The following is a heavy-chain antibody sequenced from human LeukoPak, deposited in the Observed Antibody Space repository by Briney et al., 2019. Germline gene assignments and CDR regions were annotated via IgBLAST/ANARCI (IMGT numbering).Heavy chain of an antibody. CDR3: ARETGTSEKFDYYMDV. Sequence: ASVKVSCKASGYTFTGYYMHWVRQAPGQGLGWMGRINPNSGGTNDAQKFQGRVTMTRDTSISTAYIELSRVRSDATAMYYCARETGTSEKFDYYMDVWGKGTTVTVSS. D-gene: IGHD1-7*01. J-gene: IGHJ6*03. V-gene: IGHV1-2*06. CDR2: INPNSGGT. CDR1: GYTFTGYY.